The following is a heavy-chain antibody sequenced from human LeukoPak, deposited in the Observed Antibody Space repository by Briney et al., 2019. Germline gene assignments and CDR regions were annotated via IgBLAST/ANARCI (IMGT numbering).Heavy chain of an antibody. CDR3: ARVSVQMYIDD. CDR2: IYYSGST. CDR1: GDSISSYY. J-gene: IGHJ4*02. Sequence: SETLSLTCTVSGDSISSYYWSWIRQPPGKGLECIGYIYYSGSTKYNPSLKSRVTISVDTSKNQFSLKLSSVTAADTAVYYCARVSVQMYIDDWGQGTLVTVSS. V-gene: IGHV4-59*01. D-gene: IGHD5-24*01.